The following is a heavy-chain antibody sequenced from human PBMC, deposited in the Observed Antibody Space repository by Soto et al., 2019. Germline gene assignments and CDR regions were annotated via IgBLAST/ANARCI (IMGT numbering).Heavy chain of an antibody. CDR3: AKNVWGITILGGRDV. J-gene: IGHJ6*02. D-gene: IGHD3-9*01. CDR2: ISGSGGST. Sequence: EVQLLESGGXLVQXXXSLRLSCAASGFTFSSYAMSWVRQAPGKGLEWVSAISGSGGSTYYADSVKGRFTISRDNSKNTLYKQMNSLRAEDTAVYYCAKNVWGITILGGRDVWGQGTTVTVSS. CDR1: GFTFSSYA. V-gene: IGHV3-23*01.